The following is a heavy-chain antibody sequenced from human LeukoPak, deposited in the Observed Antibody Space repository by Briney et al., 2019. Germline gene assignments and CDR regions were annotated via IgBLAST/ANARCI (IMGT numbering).Heavy chain of an antibody. V-gene: IGHV4-34*01. Sequence: SETLSLTCAVFGGSFSGFHWSWIRQAPGKGLEWIGEIYNSGSTIYNPSLKSRVTISVDTSKNQFSLNLISVTAADTAVYYCVRAYDYWGQGTLVTVSS. CDR2: IYNSGST. CDR1: GGSFSGFH. J-gene: IGHJ4*02. CDR3: VRAYDY.